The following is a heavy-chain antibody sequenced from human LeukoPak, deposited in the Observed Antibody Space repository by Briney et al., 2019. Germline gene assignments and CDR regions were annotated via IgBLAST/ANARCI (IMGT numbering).Heavy chain of an antibody. CDR3: ARGDYGGNLPDY. J-gene: IGHJ4*02. D-gene: IGHD4-23*01. CDR1: GGSISSNSYY. CDR2: IYYSGST. V-gene: IGHV4-39*07. Sequence: SETLSLTCAVSGGSISSNSYYWGWLRQPPGKGLEWIGSIYYSGSTYYNPSLKSRVTISVDTSKNQFSLKLSSVTAADTAVYYCARGDYGGNLPDYWGQGTLVTVSS.